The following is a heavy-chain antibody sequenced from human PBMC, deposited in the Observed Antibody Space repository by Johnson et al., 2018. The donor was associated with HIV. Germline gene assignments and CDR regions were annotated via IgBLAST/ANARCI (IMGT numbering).Heavy chain of an antibody. CDR1: GFSFSSDV. J-gene: IGHJ3*02. Sequence: GLVQPGGSLRVSCVASGFSFSSDVMTWVRQAPGKGLEWVSVVSGSGGTTYYADSVKGRFSISRDNSKNTLYLQMDSLRAEDTALYYCAKGLGTGDGFDIWGQGTLVTVSS. CDR2: VSGSGGTT. CDR3: AKGLGTGDGFDI. D-gene: IGHD1-1*01. V-gene: IGHV3-23*01.